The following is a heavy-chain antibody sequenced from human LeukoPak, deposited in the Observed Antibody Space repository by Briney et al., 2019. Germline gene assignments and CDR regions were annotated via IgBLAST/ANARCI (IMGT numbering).Heavy chain of an antibody. D-gene: IGHD5-18*01. J-gene: IGHJ4*02. CDR1: GGSFSGYY. Sequence: SETLSLTCAVYGGSFSGYYWSWIRQPPGEGLEWIGEINHSGSTNYNPSLKSRVTISVDTSKNQFSLKLSSVTAADTAVYYCARAARQLWSFYFDYWGQGTLVTVSS. CDR2: INHSGST. CDR3: ARAARQLWSFYFDY. V-gene: IGHV4-34*01.